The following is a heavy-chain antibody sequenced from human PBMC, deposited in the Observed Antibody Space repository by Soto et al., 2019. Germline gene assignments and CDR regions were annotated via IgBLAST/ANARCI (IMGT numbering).Heavy chain of an antibody. Sequence: PGGSLRLSCAASGFTFSSYAMSWVRQAPGKGLEWVSAISGSGGSTYYADSVKGRFTISRDNSKNTLYLQMNSLRAEDTAVYYCAKVRGYCSSTSCPDAFDIWGQGTMVTVSS. D-gene: IGHD2-2*01. CDR2: ISGSGGST. V-gene: IGHV3-23*01. CDR3: AKVRGYCSSTSCPDAFDI. CDR1: GFTFSSYA. J-gene: IGHJ3*02.